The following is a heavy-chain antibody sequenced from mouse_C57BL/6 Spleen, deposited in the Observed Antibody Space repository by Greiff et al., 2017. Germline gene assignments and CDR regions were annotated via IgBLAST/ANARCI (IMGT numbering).Heavy chain of an antibody. J-gene: IGHJ2*01. CDR3: ARCGIDYYGSSPFDY. Sequence: QVQLQQPGAELVKPGASVKMSCKASGYTFTSYWITWVKQRPGQGLEWIGDIYPGSGSTNYNEKFKSKATLTVDTSSSTAYMQLSSLTSEDSAVYYCARCGIDYYGSSPFDYWGQGTTLTVSS. D-gene: IGHD1-1*01. V-gene: IGHV1-55*01. CDR2: IYPGSGST. CDR1: GYTFTSYW.